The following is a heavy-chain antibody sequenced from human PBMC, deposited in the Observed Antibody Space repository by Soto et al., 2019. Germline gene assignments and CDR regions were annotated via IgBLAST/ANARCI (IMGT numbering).Heavy chain of an antibody. J-gene: IGHJ6*03. V-gene: IGHV5-51*01. CDR1: GYTFTDYW. D-gene: IGHD2-15*01. Sequence: PGESLKISCKTSGYTFTDYWIGWVRQMPGKGLEWVGIIYPGDSDTRYNPSFRGLVNISADTSISTASLKWSSWKGSVSAMYYCAKYKCDAGTCYSFIGWYHDSMDVWRQGTTVTVSS. CDR2: IYPGDSDT. CDR3: AKYKCDAGTCYSFIGWYHDSMDV.